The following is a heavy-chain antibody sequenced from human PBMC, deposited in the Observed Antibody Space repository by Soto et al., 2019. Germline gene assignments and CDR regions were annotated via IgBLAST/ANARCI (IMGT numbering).Heavy chain of an antibody. CDR3: ARDGSGGYYYCMDV. J-gene: IGHJ6*03. CDR1: GGTFSSYT. V-gene: IGHV1-69*08. Sequence: QVQLVQSGAEVKKPGSSVKVSCRASGGTFSSYTISWVRQAPGQGLEWMGRIIPILGIANYAQKFQGRVTITADKSTSTAYMEVSRLGSEDTVVYYWARDGSGGYYYCMDVWGKGTTVTVSS. D-gene: IGHD3-10*01. CDR2: IIPILGIA.